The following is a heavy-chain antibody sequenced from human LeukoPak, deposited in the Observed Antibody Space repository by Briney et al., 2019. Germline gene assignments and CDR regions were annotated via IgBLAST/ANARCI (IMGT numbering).Heavy chain of an antibody. V-gene: IGHV3-21*01. CDR1: GFTFSTFT. CDR2: ITTSSNYM. Sequence: PGRSMRLSCAASGFTFSTFTMNWVRQAPGKGLEWVSSITTSSNYMYYADSVKGRFTIYRDNAKNSLFLHMNSLRVEEKALYYRARDSSGCSSTNCRGYYMDVGGRGTTVIVSS. J-gene: IGHJ6*03. D-gene: IGHD2-2*01. CDR3: ARDSSGCSSTNCRGYYMDV.